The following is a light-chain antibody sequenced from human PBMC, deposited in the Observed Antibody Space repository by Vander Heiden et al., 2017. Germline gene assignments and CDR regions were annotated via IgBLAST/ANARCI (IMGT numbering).Light chain of an antibody. CDR1: QSVSSN. CDR2: GAS. J-gene: IGKJ4*01. CDR3: QKYNNWPLT. V-gene: IGKV3-15*01. Sequence: EIVMRQSPATLSVSPGERATLSCRASQSVSSNLAWSQQKPGQAPRLLIYGASTRATGLPARFSGSGSGTEFTLTISSLQSEDFAVYYCQKYNNWPLTFGGWTKAEIK.